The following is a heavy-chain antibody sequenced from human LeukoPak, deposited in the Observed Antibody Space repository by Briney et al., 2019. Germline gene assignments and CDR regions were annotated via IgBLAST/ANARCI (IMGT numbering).Heavy chain of an antibody. D-gene: IGHD5-18*01. CDR2: IYYSGST. CDR3: ASNVDTAMAKTDY. CDR1: GGSISSSSYY. Sequence: PSETPSLTCTVSGGSISSSSYYWGWIRQPPGKGLEWIGSIYYSGSTYYNPSLKSRVTISVDTSKNQFSLKLSSVTAADTAVYYCASNVDTAMAKTDYWGQGTLVTVSS. V-gene: IGHV4-39*01. J-gene: IGHJ4*02.